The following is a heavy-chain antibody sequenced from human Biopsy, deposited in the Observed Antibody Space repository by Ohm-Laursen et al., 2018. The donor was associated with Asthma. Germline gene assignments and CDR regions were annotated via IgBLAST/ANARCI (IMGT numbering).Heavy chain of an antibody. CDR2: IDLNSGGT. CDR3: ARIKIRIGAGTDRYFDL. CDR1: GYPFTDYY. V-gene: IGHV1-2*06. D-gene: IGHD3-16*01. J-gene: IGHJ2*01. Sequence: ASAKVSCKASGYPFTDYYVHWVRQAPGQGLEWMGRIDLNSGGTNYAQKFLGRVTMTRDTSVNTAFMVLSRLRSDDTAVYYCARIKIRIGAGTDRYFDLWGRGTLVTVSS.